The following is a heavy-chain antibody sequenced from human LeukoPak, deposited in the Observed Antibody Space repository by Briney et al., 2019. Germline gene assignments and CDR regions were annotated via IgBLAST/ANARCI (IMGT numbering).Heavy chain of an antibody. D-gene: IGHD3-3*01. Sequence: PSETLSLTCAVYGGSFSGYYWSWIRQPPGKGLEWIGEINHSGGTNYNPSLKSRVTISVDTSKNQFPLKLSSVTAADTAVYYCASTLVLRFLEWLPDYFDYWGQGTLVTVSS. CDR1: GGSFSGYY. V-gene: IGHV4-34*01. J-gene: IGHJ4*02. CDR3: ASTLVLRFLEWLPDYFDY. CDR2: INHSGGT.